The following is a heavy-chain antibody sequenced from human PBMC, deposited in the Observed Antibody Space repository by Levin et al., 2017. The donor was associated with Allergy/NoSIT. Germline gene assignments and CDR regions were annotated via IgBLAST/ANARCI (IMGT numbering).Heavy chain of an antibody. J-gene: IGHJ4*02. Sequence: GGSLRLSCAASGFKFSQFGMHWVRQAPGKGLEWVAVLSSDGTRQYYADSVKGRFTISRDNSNNTLYLQMASLRPEDTAVYYCAKGGFWMDIVIGYWGQGSLVTVSS. CDR3: AKGGFWMDIVIGY. D-gene: IGHD5-12*01. V-gene: IGHV3-30*18. CDR2: LSSDGTRQ. CDR1: GFKFSQFG.